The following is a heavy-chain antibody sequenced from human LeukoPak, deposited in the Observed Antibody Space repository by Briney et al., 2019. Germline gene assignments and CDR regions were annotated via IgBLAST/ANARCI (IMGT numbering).Heavy chain of an antibody. CDR3: ARVYSGSYPDY. CDR1: GYTFTSYY. Sequence: PGGSLRLSCAASGYTFTSYYMHWVRQAPGQGLEWMGIINPSGGSTSYAQKFQGRITMTRDTSTSTVYMELSSLRSEDTAVYYCARVYSGSYPDYWGQGTLVTVSS. J-gene: IGHJ4*02. CDR2: INPSGGST. V-gene: IGHV1-46*01. D-gene: IGHD1-26*01.